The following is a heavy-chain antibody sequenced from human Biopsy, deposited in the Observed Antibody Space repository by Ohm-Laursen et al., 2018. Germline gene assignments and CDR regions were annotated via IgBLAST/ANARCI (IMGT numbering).Heavy chain of an antibody. J-gene: IGHJ4*02. Sequence: LTLTCAASGFTFSGFSMNWVRQAPGKGLEWVSSISASGNHIYYTDSVKGRFTVSRDNGKNSVYLQMNSLRVEDTAVYYCARDGEAKYCKHGVCPSDFWGQGTLVTVSS. V-gene: IGHV3-21*01. CDR1: GFTFSGFS. D-gene: IGHD2-8*01. CDR3: ARDGEAKYCKHGVCPSDF. CDR2: ISASGNHI.